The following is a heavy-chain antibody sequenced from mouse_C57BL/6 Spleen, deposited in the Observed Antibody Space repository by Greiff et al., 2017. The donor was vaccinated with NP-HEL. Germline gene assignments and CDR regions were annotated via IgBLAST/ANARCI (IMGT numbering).Heavy chain of an antibody. V-gene: IGHV1-50*01. CDR3: ARRSTTVVATGDY. D-gene: IGHD1-1*01. J-gene: IGHJ2*01. Sequence: QVQLQQPGAELVKPGASVKLSCKASGYTFTSYWMQWVKQRPGQGLEWIGEIDPSDSYTNYNQKFKGKATLTVDTSSSTAYMQLSSLTSEDSAVYYCARRSTTVVATGDYWGQGTTLTVSS. CDR2: IDPSDSYT. CDR1: GYTFTSYW.